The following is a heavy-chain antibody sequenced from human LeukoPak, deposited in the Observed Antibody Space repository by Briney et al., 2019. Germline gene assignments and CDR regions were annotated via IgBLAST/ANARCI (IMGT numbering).Heavy chain of an antibody. CDR3: AKLSHIAVAGSPPYY. CDR1: GFTFSNYA. V-gene: IGHV3-64*04. Sequence: QPGGSLGLSCSASGFTFSNYAMHWVRQAPGQGLKCVSAIGTNGISTYYADSVEGRFAISRDNSENTLYLQMNSLRAEDTAVYYCAKLSHIAVAGSPPYYWGQGTLVTVSS. D-gene: IGHD6-19*01. J-gene: IGHJ4*02. CDR2: IGTNGIST.